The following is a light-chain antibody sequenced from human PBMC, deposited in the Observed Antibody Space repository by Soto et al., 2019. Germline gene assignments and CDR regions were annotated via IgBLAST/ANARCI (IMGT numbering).Light chain of an antibody. V-gene: IGLV2-8*01. CDR1: SSDVGGYNF. Sequence: QSALTQPPSASGSPGQSVTISCTGTSSDVGGYNFVSWYQQHPGKAPKLMIYEVTKRPSGVPDRFSGSKSGNTASLTVSGLQADDEADYYCSSYAGSNNWVCGGVTKLTVL. J-gene: IGLJ3*02. CDR2: EVT. CDR3: SSYAGSNNWV.